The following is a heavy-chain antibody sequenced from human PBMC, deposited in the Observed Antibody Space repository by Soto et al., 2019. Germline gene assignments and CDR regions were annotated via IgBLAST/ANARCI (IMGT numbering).Heavy chain of an antibody. V-gene: IGHV4-59*01. CDR3: ASGSEGGDLHDWFDP. CDR2: VLFFPRN. CDR1: GDSIGTYY. Sequence: SETLSLTCSVSGDSIGTYYWSWVRQPPGKGMGLFGFVLFFPRNQYNPSLPARVALSAVMAKSPLSLTLRPGTAADTAVNYFASGSEGGDLHDWFDPWGQGTLVTVSS. J-gene: IGHJ5*02. D-gene: IGHD3-16*01.